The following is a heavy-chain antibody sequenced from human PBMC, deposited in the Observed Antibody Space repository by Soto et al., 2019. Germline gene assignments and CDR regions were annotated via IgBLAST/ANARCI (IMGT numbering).Heavy chain of an antibody. CDR2: IFYSGST. Sequence: PSETLSLTCTVSGGSISGYYWSWIRQSPEKGLEYIGFIFYSGSTSYNPSLKSRVTISIDTSEYQFSLKLNSVTAADTAVYYCASMIGDPVLSFDSWGQGTLVTVSS. D-gene: IGHD3-10*02. J-gene: IGHJ5*01. CDR3: ASMIGDPVLSFDS. CDR1: GGSISGYY. V-gene: IGHV4-59*01.